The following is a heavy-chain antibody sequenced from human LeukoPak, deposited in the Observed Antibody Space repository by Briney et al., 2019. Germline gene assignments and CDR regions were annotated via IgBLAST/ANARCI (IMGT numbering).Heavy chain of an antibody. CDR3: ARETLGAAPIDY. D-gene: IGHD6-13*01. Sequence: SETLSLTCTVSGGSISSSSYYWGWIRQPPGKGLEWIGSIYYSGNTYYNPSLKSRVTISVDTSKNQFSLNLSSVTAADTAVYYCARETLGAAPIDYWGQGTLVTVSS. V-gene: IGHV4-39*07. CDR2: IYYSGNT. J-gene: IGHJ4*02. CDR1: GGSISSSSYY.